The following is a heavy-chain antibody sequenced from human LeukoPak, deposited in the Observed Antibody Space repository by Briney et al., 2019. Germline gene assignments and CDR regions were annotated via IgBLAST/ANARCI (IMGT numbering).Heavy chain of an antibody. Sequence: SETLSLTCTVSGGSISSYYWGWIRQPPGKGLEWIGSIYYSGSTYYNPSLKSRVTISVDTSKNQFSLKLSSVTAADTAVYYCARDEVGWNGEGDYWGQGTLVTVSS. CDR1: GGSISSYY. D-gene: IGHD1-1*01. CDR2: IYYSGST. J-gene: IGHJ4*02. CDR3: ARDEVGWNGEGDY. V-gene: IGHV4-39*07.